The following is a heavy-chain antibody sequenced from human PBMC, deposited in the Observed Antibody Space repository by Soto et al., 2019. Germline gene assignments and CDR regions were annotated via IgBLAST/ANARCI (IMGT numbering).Heavy chain of an antibody. J-gene: IGHJ5*02. CDR2: INTDGSNT. Sequence: GGSMRVSWAAAELNFKRYGVHWVRQDQGKGLVWVSHINTDGSNTNYADSVKGRFTISRDNAKSTLFLQMNSLRDEDTAVYYCAREFCSGGNCYTYYFDPWGQGIPVTVSS. CDR1: ELNFKRYG. V-gene: IGHV3-74*01. D-gene: IGHD2-15*01. CDR3: AREFCSGGNCYTYYFDP.